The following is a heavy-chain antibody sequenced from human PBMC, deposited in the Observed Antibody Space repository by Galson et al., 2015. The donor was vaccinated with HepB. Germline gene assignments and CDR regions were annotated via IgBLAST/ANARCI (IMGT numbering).Heavy chain of an antibody. Sequence: SLRLSCAASGFSFSSYSMNWVRQAPGKGLEWISYIGGSSRIIYYADSVKGRFTISRDTAKSSLYLQLNSLTDEDTAMYYCARQELRYFDWLGNGFDYWGQGTLVTVSS. J-gene: IGHJ4*02. CDR1: GFSFSSYS. D-gene: IGHD3-9*01. CDR2: IGGSSRII. V-gene: IGHV3-48*02. CDR3: ARQELRYFDWLGNGFDY.